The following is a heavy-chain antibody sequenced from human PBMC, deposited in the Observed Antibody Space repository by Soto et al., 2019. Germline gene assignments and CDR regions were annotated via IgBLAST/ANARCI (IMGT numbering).Heavy chain of an antibody. CDR2: TSNSGST. Sequence: QVQLQESGPGLVKPSQTLSLTCTVSGGSITSSGYYWSWIRQHPGEGLEWIGFTSNSGSTSYNPSLKRRVTLPVDPSSNQFSLNLKSVTAADTAVYYCARGGGSTKVDYWGQGTLVTVSP. V-gene: IGHV4-31*03. D-gene: IGHD2-2*01. J-gene: IGHJ4*02. CDR3: ARGGGSTKVDY. CDR1: GGSITSSGYY.